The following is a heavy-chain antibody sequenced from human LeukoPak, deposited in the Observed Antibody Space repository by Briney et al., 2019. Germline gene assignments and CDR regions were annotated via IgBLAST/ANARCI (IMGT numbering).Heavy chain of an antibody. CDR1: GYTFTGYY. Sequence: ASVKVSCKASGYTFTGYYMHWVRQAPGQGLELMGWINPNSGGTNYAQKFQGRVTMTRDTSISTAYMELSRLRSDDTAVYYCARDALARFGERYFDYWGQGTLITVSS. D-gene: IGHD3-10*01. CDR2: INPNSGGT. CDR3: ARDALARFGERYFDY. J-gene: IGHJ4*02. V-gene: IGHV1-2*02.